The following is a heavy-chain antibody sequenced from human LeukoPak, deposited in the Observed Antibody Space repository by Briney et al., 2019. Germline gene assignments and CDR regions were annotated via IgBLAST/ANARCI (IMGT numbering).Heavy chain of an antibody. V-gene: IGHV3-30*18. CDR3: AKGVHAFDI. J-gene: IGHJ3*02. D-gene: IGHD3-10*01. Sequence: GRSLRLSCAASGFTFSSYGMHWVRQAPGKGLEWVAVISYGGSNKYYADSVKGRFTISRDNSKNTLYPQMNSLRAEDTAVYYCAKGVHAFDIWGQGTMVTVSS. CDR2: ISYGGSNK. CDR1: GFTFSSYG.